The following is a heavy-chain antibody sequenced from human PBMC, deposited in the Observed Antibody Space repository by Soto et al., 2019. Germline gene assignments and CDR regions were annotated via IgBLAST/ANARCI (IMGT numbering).Heavy chain of an antibody. Sequence: TSETLSLTCAVYGGSLTYYYWSWIRQPPGKGLEWIGEIDHSGSTTYNPSLESRVTISLDTSKNQFSLKVSSVTAADTAVYYCARGRKGAPNDYWGQGTLVTVSS. J-gene: IGHJ4*02. CDR1: GGSLTYYY. CDR2: IDHSGST. V-gene: IGHV4-34*01. CDR3: ARGRKGAPNDY.